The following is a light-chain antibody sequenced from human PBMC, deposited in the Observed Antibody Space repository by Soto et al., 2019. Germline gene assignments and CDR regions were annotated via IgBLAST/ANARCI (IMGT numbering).Light chain of an antibody. CDR2: EVS. V-gene: IGLV2-14*01. CDR1: SSDVGGYNY. CDR3: SSYTSSSTLV. J-gene: IGLJ1*01. Sequence: SALTQPASVSGSPGQSITISCTGTSSDVGGYNYVSWYQQHTGKAPKLMIYEVSNRPSGVSNRFSGSKSGNTASLTISGLQAEDEADYYCSSYTSSSTLVFGTGTKLTVL.